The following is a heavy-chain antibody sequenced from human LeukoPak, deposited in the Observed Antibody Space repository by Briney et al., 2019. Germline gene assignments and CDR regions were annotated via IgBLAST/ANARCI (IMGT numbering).Heavy chain of an antibody. V-gene: IGHV3-23*01. CDR2: ISGSGGST. CDR1: GFTFSSYA. Sequence: PGGSLRLSCAASGFTFSSYAMSWVRQAPGKGLEWVSAISGSGGSTYCADSVKGRFTISRDNSKNTLCLQMNSLRAEDTAVYYCAKVPRWLVPPDAFDIWGQGTMVTVSS. D-gene: IGHD6-19*01. J-gene: IGHJ3*02. CDR3: AKVPRWLVPPDAFDI.